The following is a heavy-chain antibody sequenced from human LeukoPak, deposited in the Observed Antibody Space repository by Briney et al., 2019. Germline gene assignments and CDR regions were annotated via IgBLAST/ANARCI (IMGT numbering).Heavy chain of an antibody. CDR1: GYTFTSYG. CDR3: ARMTYYYDSSGYYAGPDAFDI. V-gene: IGHV1-18*01. Sequence: ASVKVSCKASGYTFTSYGISCVRQAPGQGLEWMGWISAYNGNTNYAQKLQGRVTMTTDTSTSTAYMGLRSLRSDDTAVYYCARMTYYYDSSGYYAGPDAFDIWGQGTMVTVSS. D-gene: IGHD3-22*01. J-gene: IGHJ3*02. CDR2: ISAYNGNT.